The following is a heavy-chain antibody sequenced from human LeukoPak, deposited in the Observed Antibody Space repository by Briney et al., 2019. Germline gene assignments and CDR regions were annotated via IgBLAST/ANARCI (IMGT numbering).Heavy chain of an antibody. CDR2: ISAYNGNT. CDR3: ARDWMWWLVRPAGSYFDY. V-gene: IGHV1-18*03. CDR1: GYTFTSYG. D-gene: IGHD5-12*01. J-gene: IGHJ4*02. Sequence: GASVKVSCKASGYTFTSYGISWVRQAPGQGLEWMGWISAYNGNTNYAQKLQGRVTMTTDTSTSTAYMELRSLRSDDMAVYYCARDWMWWLVRPAGSYFDYWGLGTLVTVSS.